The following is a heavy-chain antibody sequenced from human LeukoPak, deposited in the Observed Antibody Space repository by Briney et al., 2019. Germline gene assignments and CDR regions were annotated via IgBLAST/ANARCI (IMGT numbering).Heavy chain of an antibody. Sequence: GGSLRLSCAASGFTFSSYEMNWVRQAPGKGLEWVSYISSSGSTIYYADSVKGRFTISRDNAKNSLYLQMNSLRAEDTAVYYCARAGSYYRGTFGYWGQGTLVTVSS. J-gene: IGHJ4*02. CDR1: GFTFSSYE. D-gene: IGHD3-10*01. CDR2: ISSSGSTI. CDR3: ARAGSYYRGTFGY. V-gene: IGHV3-48*03.